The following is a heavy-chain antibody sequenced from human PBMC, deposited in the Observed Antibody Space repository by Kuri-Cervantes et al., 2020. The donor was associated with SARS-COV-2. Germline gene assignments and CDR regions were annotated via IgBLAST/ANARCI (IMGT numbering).Heavy chain of an antibody. V-gene: IGHV3-15*01. CDR1: GFTFSNAW. Sequence: ETLSLTCAASGFTFSNAWMSWVRQALGKGLEWVGRIKSKTDGGTTDYAAPVKGGFTISRDDSKNTLYLQMNSLKTEDTAVYYCTTLGHCSGGSCYSEDFDYWGQGTLVTVSS. J-gene: IGHJ4*02. D-gene: IGHD2-15*01. CDR2: IKSKTDGGTT. CDR3: TTLGHCSGGSCYSEDFDY.